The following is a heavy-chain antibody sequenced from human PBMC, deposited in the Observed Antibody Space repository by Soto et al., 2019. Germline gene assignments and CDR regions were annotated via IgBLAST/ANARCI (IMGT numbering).Heavy chain of an antibody. Sequence: QVQLVQSGAEVKKPGSSVKVSCKASGGTFSSYAISWVRQAPGQGLEWMGGIIPIFGTANYAQKFQGRVTITADESTSTAYMELSSLRSEDTAVDYCARELAYCGGDCYAFDYWGQGTLVTVSS. D-gene: IGHD2-21*02. CDR1: GGTFSSYA. CDR2: IIPIFGTA. CDR3: ARELAYCGGDCYAFDY. V-gene: IGHV1-69*01. J-gene: IGHJ4*02.